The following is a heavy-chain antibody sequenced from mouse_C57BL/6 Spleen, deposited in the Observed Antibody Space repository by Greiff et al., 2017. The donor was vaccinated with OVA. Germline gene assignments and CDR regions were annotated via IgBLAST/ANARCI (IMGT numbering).Heavy chain of an antibody. J-gene: IGHJ4*01. V-gene: IGHV1-78*01. Sequence: VQLQQSDAELVKPGASVKISCKVSGYTFTDHTIHWMKQRPEQGLEWIGYIYPRDGSTKYNEKFKGKATLTADKSSSTAYMQLNSLTSEDSAVYFCARGDYYGSSPWAMDYWGQGTSVTVSS. CDR2: IYPRDGST. CDR3: ARGDYYGSSPWAMDY. CDR1: GYTFTDHT. D-gene: IGHD1-1*01.